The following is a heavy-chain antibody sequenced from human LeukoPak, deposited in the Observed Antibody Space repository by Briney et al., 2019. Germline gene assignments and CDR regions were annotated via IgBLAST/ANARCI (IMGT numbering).Heavy chain of an antibody. CDR3: ARLTTTVGTDDAFDI. CDR1: GNSISNYY. Sequence: SETLSLTCTVSGNSISNYYWTWIRQPPGKGLEWIGYIYYTGSTNYNPSLKSRVTISVDTSKNEFPLKLSSVTAADTAVYHCARLTTTVGTDDAFDIWGQGTMVTVSS. CDR2: IYYTGST. D-gene: IGHD4-23*01. V-gene: IGHV4-59*08. J-gene: IGHJ3*02.